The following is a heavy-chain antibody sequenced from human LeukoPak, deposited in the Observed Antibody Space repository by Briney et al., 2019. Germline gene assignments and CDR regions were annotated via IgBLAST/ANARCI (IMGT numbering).Heavy chain of an antibody. CDR2: IWYDGSNK. J-gene: IGHJ4*02. D-gene: IGHD5-12*01. CDR3: ARDYSGYDRGGFDY. Sequence: GGSLRPSCAASGFTFSSYGMHWVRQAPGKGLEWVAVIWYDGSNKYYADSVKGRFTISRDNSKNTLYLQMNSLRAEDTAVYYCARDYSGYDRGGFDYWGQGTLVTVSS. CDR1: GFTFSSYG. V-gene: IGHV3-33*01.